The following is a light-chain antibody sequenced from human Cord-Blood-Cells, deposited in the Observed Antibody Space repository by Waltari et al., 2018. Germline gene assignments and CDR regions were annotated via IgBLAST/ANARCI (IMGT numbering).Light chain of an antibody. CDR3: SSYAGSNNFVV. V-gene: IGLV2-8*01. J-gene: IGLJ2*01. CDR1: SRDVGGYNY. Sequence: QSALTQPPSASGSPGQSVTISCTGTSRDVGGYNYVSWYQQHPGKAPKLMIYEVSKRPAGLPDRFSGSKSVNTASLTSSGLQAEDEADYYSSSYAGSNNFVVFGGGTKLTVL. CDR2: EVS.